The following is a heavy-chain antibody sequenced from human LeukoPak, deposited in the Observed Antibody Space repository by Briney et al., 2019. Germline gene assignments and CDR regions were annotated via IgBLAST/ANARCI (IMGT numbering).Heavy chain of an antibody. CDR3: ASRDKGYYYGMDV. Sequence: GGSLRLSCAASGFTVSSNYMSWVRQAPGKGLEWVSLIYSGGSTYYADSVKGRFTISRDNSKNTLYLQMKSLRAGDTAVYYCASRDKGYYYGMDVWGQGTTVTVSS. CDR2: IYSGGST. CDR1: GFTVSSNY. D-gene: IGHD5-24*01. V-gene: IGHV3-66*01. J-gene: IGHJ6*02.